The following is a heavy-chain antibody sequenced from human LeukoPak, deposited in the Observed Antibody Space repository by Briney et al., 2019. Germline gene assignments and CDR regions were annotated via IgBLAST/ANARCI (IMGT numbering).Heavy chain of an antibody. CDR1: GYAFTVYG. V-gene: IGHV1-18*04. CDR2: INGYTGAT. Sequence: GASVKVSCKASGYAFTVYGIGWVRPAPGHGREWLGWINGYTGATNYAQNLQARVTMTTDTATSTAYMELRSLTSDDTAMYYCARGWRSLQSNQISPFDSWGLGNLVTVSS. CDR3: ARGWRSLQSNQISPFDS. D-gene: IGHD5-24*01. J-gene: IGHJ4*02.